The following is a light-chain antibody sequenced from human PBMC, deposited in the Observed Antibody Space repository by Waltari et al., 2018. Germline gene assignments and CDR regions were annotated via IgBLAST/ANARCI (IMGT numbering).Light chain of an antibody. Sequence: QSVLTQPPSASGTPGQKVTISCSGSSSNIGTNTVNGYQQLPGTAPKLLIIRNSQRPSGGPDLCSGSKAGTSASLAISVLQSEDEADYYCAAWDDSLNGVFGGGTKLTVL. V-gene: IGLV1-44*01. CDR3: AAWDDSLNGV. CDR2: RNS. CDR1: SSNIGTNT. J-gene: IGLJ3*02.